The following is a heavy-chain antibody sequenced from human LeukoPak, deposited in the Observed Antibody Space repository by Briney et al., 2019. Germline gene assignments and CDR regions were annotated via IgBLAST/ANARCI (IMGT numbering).Heavy chain of an antibody. Sequence: QPGGSLRLSCAASGFTFSNYWMSWVRQAPGKGLEWLANINQDGSEIYYVDSVKGRFTISRDNGKNSLYLQINSLRADDTAVYYCARDQGSIIVVRTPNWFFDLWGRGPLVTVSS. D-gene: IGHD2/OR15-2a*01. CDR1: GFTFSNYW. CDR2: INQDGSEI. CDR3: ARDQGSIIVVRTPNWFFDL. J-gene: IGHJ2*01. V-gene: IGHV3-7*01.